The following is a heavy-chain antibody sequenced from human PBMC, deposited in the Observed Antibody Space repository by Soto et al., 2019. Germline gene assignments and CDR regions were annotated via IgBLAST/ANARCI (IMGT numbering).Heavy chain of an antibody. CDR2: ISSSSSTI. J-gene: IGHJ4*02. V-gene: IGHV3-48*04. CDR1: GFTFSSYS. D-gene: IGHD3-22*01. Sequence: GGSLRLSGAASGFTFSSYSINWVRQAPGKGLEWVSYISSSSSTIYYADSVKGRVTISRDNAKNSLYLQMNSLTAEDTAVYYCARGGDYDSSGYYDYWGQGTLVTVSS. CDR3: ARGGDYDSSGYYDY.